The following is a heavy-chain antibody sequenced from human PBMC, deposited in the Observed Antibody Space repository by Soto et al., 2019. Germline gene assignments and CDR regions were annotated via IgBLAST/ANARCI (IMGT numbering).Heavy chain of an antibody. D-gene: IGHD3-3*01. Sequence: SSPLSLTCSFSGVTISGSYWAWIRHPAVKGLEWIGRIYSSGNTKYNPSLQSRVTMSLDTSNTQFSLRLTSVTAADTAVYYCARGQRFSDWFDPWGQGTLVTVSS. V-gene: IGHV4-4*07. CDR2: IYSSGNT. J-gene: IGHJ5*02. CDR3: ARGQRFSDWFDP. CDR1: GVTISGSY.